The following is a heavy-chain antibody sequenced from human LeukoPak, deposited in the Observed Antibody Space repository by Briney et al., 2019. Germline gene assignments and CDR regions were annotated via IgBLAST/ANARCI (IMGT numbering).Heavy chain of an antibody. D-gene: IGHD6-13*01. CDR1: GGSISSSSYY. CDR2: IYYSGST. J-gene: IGHJ4*01. V-gene: IGHV4-39*01. CDR3: ASFHSSSWYLDXXXXXXXXXXXSGSASAPTVFD. Sequence: SETLSLTCTVSGGSISSSSYYWGWIRQPPGKGLEWIGSIYYSGSTYYNLSLQSRVTISVDTSKSQFSLKVTSVTAADTAVYYCASFHSSSWYLDXXXXXXXXXXXSGSASAPTVFD.